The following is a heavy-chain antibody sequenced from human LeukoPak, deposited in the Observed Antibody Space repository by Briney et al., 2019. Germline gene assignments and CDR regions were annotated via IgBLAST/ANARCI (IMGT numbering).Heavy chain of an antibody. CDR1: GFTFSSYG. D-gene: IGHD6-13*01. Sequence: GGSLRLSCAASGFTFSSYGMHWVRQAPGKGLEWVAVISYDGSNKYYADSVKGRFTISRDNSKNTLYLQMSSLRAEDTAVYYCARDCHSSSPRGGMDVWGHGTTVTVSS. CDR3: ARDCHSSSPRGGMDV. CDR2: ISYDGSNK. J-gene: IGHJ6*02. V-gene: IGHV3-30*03.